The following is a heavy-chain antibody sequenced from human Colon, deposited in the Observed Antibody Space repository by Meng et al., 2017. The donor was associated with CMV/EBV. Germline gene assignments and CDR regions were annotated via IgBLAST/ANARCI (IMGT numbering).Heavy chain of an antibody. CDR2: ISGSGATT. Sequence: GESLKISCAASGFTFSIYAMSWVRQAPGKGLEWVSAISGSGATTYYADSAKGRFTISRDNSKNTLYLQMNSLRAEDTAVYYCANLMGATLYYFHSWGQGTLVTVSS. CDR3: ANLMGATLYYFHS. J-gene: IGHJ4*02. D-gene: IGHD1-26*01. CDR1: GFTFSIYA. V-gene: IGHV3-23*01.